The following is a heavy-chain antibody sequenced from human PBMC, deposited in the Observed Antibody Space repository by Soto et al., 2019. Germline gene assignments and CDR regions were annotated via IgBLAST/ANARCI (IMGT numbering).Heavy chain of an antibody. Sequence: LSLTCAVYGGSFSGYYWSWIRQPPGKGLEWIGEINHSGSTNYNPSLKSRVTISVDTSKNQFSLKLSSVTAADTAVYYCARGRDYYYGMDVWGQGTTVTVSS. V-gene: IGHV4-34*01. CDR2: INHSGST. CDR1: GGSFSGYY. CDR3: ARGRDYYYGMDV. J-gene: IGHJ6*02.